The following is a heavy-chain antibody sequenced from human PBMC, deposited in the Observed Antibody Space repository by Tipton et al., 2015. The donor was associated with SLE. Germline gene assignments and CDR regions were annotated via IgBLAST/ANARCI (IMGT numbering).Heavy chain of an antibody. J-gene: IGHJ4*02. CDR2: ISGSGGST. CDR1: GFTLRSYA. Sequence: SLRLSCAASGFTLRSYAMSWVRQAPGKGLEWVSAISGSGGSTYNADSVKERFTISSDNSKNTLYLQMNSLRVDDTAVYYCAKARTVLVATAHYFDYWGQGILVTVSP. D-gene: IGHD2-21*02. V-gene: IGHV3-23*01. CDR3: AKARTVLVATAHYFDY.